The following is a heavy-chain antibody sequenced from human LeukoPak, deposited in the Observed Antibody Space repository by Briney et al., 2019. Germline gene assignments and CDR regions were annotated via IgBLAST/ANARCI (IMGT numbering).Heavy chain of an antibody. CDR1: GYTFTGYY. CDR2: VNPNSGGT. CDR3: AREGNPDAFDI. J-gene: IGHJ3*02. V-gene: IGHV1-2*02. Sequence: ASVKVSCKTSGYTFTGYYMHWVRQAPGQGLEWMGWVNPNSGGTKYAQKFQGRVTMTRDTSISTAYMELSRLRSDDTAVYYCAREGNPDAFDIWGQGTMVTVSS. D-gene: IGHD1-14*01.